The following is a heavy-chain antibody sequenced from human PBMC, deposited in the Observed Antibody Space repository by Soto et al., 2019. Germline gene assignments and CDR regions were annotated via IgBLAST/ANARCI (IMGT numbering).Heavy chain of an antibody. Sequence: PGGSLRLSCAASGFIFSDHYMDWVRQAPGKGLEWVGRSRNKVNSYTTEYAASVKGRFTISRDDSKKSLFLQMNSLKTEDTAVYYCTRVFGSSWYQAFFDYRGHGSLVIVSS. D-gene: IGHD6-13*01. V-gene: IGHV3-72*01. CDR3: TRVFGSSWYQAFFDY. J-gene: IGHJ4*01. CDR2: SRNKVNSYTT. CDR1: GFIFSDHY.